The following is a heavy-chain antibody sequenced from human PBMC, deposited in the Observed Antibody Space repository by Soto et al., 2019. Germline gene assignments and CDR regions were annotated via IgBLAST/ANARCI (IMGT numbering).Heavy chain of an antibody. CDR1: GGSFSGYY. J-gene: IGHJ4*02. CDR2: INHSGST. D-gene: IGHD2-15*01. CDR3: ARGLSCSR. V-gene: IGHV4-34*01. Sequence: SETLSLTCAVYGGSFSGYYWSWIRQAPGKGLEWIGEINHSGSTTYNPSLTSRVTISVDTTHNQISLKLSSVTAADKAVDYCARGLSCSRWGPGTLVTVSS.